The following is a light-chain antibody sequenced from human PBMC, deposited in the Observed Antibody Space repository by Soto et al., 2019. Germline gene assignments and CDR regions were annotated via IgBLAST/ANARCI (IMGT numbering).Light chain of an antibody. CDR2: AAT. J-gene: IGKJ4*01. V-gene: IGKV1-6*02. CDR3: LQDHTYPLT. CDR1: QGIGND. Sequence: AIQMAQSPSSLSASVGDRVTITCRASQGIGNDVGWYQQKPGKAPKLLLYAATTLQRGVPSRFSGTRSGTDFTLTISSLQPEDFATYYCLQDHTYPLTFGGGTKVEIK.